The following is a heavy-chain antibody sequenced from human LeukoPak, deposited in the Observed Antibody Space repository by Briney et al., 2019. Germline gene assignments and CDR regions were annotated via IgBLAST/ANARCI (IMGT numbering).Heavy chain of an antibody. J-gene: IGHJ5*02. Sequence: GGSLRLSCAASGFTFSNYWMHWVRQAPGKGLVWVSRANSDGSDTTYADSVKGRFTISRDNAKNSPYLQMNSLRAEDTAVYYCARQEKAIYYYDSSGYYGAWGQGTLVTVSS. CDR3: ARQEKAIYYYDSSGYYGA. V-gene: IGHV3-74*01. D-gene: IGHD3-22*01. CDR2: ANSDGSDT. CDR1: GFTFSNYW.